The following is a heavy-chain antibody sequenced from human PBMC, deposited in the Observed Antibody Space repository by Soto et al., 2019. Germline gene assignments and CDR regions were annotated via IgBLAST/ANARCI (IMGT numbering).Heavy chain of an antibody. CDR1: GYTFTSYG. J-gene: IGHJ5*02. D-gene: IGHD6-13*01. Sequence: ASVKVSCKASGYTFTSYGIHWVRQAPGQRLEWMGWINAANGDTKYSPKFQGRVTITRDTSASTAYMELSSLRSEDTAVYYCVRRHVSATGIDWFDPWGQGTMVTVSS. V-gene: IGHV1-3*01. CDR2: INAANGDT. CDR3: VRRHVSATGIDWFDP.